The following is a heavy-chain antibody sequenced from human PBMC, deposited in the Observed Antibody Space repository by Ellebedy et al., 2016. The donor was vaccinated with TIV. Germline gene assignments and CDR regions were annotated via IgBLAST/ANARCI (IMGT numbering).Heavy chain of an antibody. CDR3: AEGYYYHDAFDI. CDR1: GYTFTSYD. Sequence: ASVKVSCXASGYTFTSYDINWVRQATGQGLEWMGWMNPSSGGTNYAQKFQGRVTMTRDTSISTAYMELSRLRSDDTAVYYCAEGYYYHDAFDIWGQGTMVTVSS. V-gene: IGHV1-2*02. D-gene: IGHD3-22*01. CDR2: MNPSSGGT. J-gene: IGHJ3*02.